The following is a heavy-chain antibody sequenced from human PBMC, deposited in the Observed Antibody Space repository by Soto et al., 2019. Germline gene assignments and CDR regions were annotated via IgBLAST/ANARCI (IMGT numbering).Heavy chain of an antibody. CDR3: ASLSPPGY. Sequence: QVQLQQWGAGLLKPSETLSLTCAVYGGSFSGYYWSWIRQPPGKGLEWIGEINHGGSTNYNPSLKSRVTISVDTSKNQFSLKLSSVTAADTAVYYCASLSPPGYWGQGTLVTVSS. V-gene: IGHV4-34*01. CDR2: INHGGST. J-gene: IGHJ4*02. D-gene: IGHD3-9*01. CDR1: GGSFSGYY.